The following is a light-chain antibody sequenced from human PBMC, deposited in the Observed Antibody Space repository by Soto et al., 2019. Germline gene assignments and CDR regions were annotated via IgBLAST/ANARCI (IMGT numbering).Light chain of an antibody. CDR1: SSDVGGYNS. CDR2: EVS. Sequence: QSALTQPASVSGSPGQSITISCTGTSSDVGGYNSVSWYQQHPGKAPKLMIFEVSNRPSGVSHRFSGSKSGNTVSLTISGLQAEDEADYYCTSYTSSSTLVFGGGTKVTVL. J-gene: IGLJ2*01. CDR3: TSYTSSSTLV. V-gene: IGLV2-14*01.